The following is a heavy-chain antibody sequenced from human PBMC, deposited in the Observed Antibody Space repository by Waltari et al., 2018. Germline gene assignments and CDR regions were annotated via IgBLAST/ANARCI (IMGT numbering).Heavy chain of an antibody. Sequence: QVQLVQSGAEVKKPGSSVKVSCKASGGTFSSYAISWVRQAPGQGLEWMGRIIPILGIANYAQKFQGRVTITADKSTSTAYMELSSLRSEDTAVYYCARDRPVGDTAMVLYYYYYYGMDVWGQGTTVTVSS. CDR1: GGTFSSYA. V-gene: IGHV1-69*04. CDR3: ARDRPVGDTAMVLYYYYYYGMDV. J-gene: IGHJ6*02. D-gene: IGHD5-18*01. CDR2: IIPILGIA.